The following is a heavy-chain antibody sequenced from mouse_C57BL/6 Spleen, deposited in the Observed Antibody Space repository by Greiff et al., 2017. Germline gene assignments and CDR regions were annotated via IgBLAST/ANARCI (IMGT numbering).Heavy chain of an antibody. CDR2: INPNNGGT. V-gene: IGHV1-26*01. CDR3: AREGSISLPVCFGV. J-gene: IGHJ1*01. CDR1: GYTFTDYY. Sequence: EVQLQQSGPELVKPGASVKISCKASGYTFTDYYMNWVKQSHGKSLEWIGDINPNNGGTSYNQKFKGKATLTVDKSSSTAYMERRSLSSEDSAVYYCAREGSISLPVCFGVWGARAPVSAS. D-gene: IGHD2-10*02.